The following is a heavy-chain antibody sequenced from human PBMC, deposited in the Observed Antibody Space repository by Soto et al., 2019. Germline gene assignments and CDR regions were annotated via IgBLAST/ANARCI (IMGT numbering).Heavy chain of an antibody. D-gene: IGHD1-20*01. CDR3: ARDRAKWKDYYYYGMDV. CDR2: IYYSGST. J-gene: IGHJ6*02. CDR1: GGSISSGDDF. V-gene: IGHV4-30-4*01. Sequence: QVQLQESGPGLVKPSQTLSLTCTVSGGSISSGDDFWTCIRQPPGKGLEWIGYIYYSGSTYYNPSLKSRLTMSVDTSKNQCSLKLSSVTAADTAVYYCARDRAKWKDYYYYGMDVWGQGTTVTVSS.